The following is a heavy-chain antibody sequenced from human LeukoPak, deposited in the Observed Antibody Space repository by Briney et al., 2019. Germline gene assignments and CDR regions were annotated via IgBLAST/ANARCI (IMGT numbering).Heavy chain of an antibody. CDR1: GFTFSSCA. CDR3: ARAGVDEKGDFWSGYYTTYYYYGMDV. V-gene: IGHV3-23*01. Sequence: GGSLRLSCAASGFTFSSCAMSWVRQAPGKGLEWVSTIIDSGNSIYYADSVEGRFTISRDNSKDTLYLQMNSLRAEDTAVYYCARAGVDEKGDFWSGYYTTYYYYGMDVWGQGTTVTVSS. D-gene: IGHD3-3*01. J-gene: IGHJ6*02. CDR2: IIDSGNSI.